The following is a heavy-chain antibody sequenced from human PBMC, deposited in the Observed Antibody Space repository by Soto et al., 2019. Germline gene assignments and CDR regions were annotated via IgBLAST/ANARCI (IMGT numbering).Heavy chain of an antibody. Sequence: PGGSLRLSCAASGFTFSSYAMSWVRQAPGKGLEWVSAISGSGGSTYYADSVKGRFTISRDNSKNTLYLQMNSLRAVDLVVYYCAKDLNDSSGYIDYWGQGTLVTVSS. J-gene: IGHJ4*02. CDR2: ISGSGGST. V-gene: IGHV3-23*01. D-gene: IGHD3-22*01. CDR3: AKDLNDSSGYIDY. CDR1: GFTFSSYA.